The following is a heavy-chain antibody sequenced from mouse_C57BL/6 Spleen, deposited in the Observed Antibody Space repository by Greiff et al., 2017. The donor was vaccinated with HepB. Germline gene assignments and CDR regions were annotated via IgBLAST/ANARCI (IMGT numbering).Heavy chain of an antibody. V-gene: IGHV1-80*01. Sequence: VQLQQSGAELVKPGASVKISCKASGYAFSSYWMNWVKQRPGKGLEWIGQIYPGDGDTNYNGKFKGKATLTADKSSSTAYMQLSSLTSEDSAVYFWARKRDGYYEAWFAYWGQGTLVTVSA. CDR1: GYAFSSYW. CDR3: ARKRDGYYEAWFAY. J-gene: IGHJ3*01. D-gene: IGHD2-3*01. CDR2: IYPGDGDT.